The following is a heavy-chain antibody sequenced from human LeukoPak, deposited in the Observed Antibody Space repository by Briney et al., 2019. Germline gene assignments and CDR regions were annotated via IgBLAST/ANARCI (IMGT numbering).Heavy chain of an antibody. CDR3: ARSRGYYDSSGLTLGY. D-gene: IGHD3-22*01. Sequence: GGSLRLSCAASGFTFTSYGIHWVRQAPGKGLEWVAVISYDGSNKYYADSVKGRFTISRDNSKNTLYLQMNSLRAEDTAVYYCARSRGYYDSSGLTLGYWGQGTLVTVSS. CDR2: ISYDGSNK. CDR1: GFTFTSYG. V-gene: IGHV3-30*03. J-gene: IGHJ4*02.